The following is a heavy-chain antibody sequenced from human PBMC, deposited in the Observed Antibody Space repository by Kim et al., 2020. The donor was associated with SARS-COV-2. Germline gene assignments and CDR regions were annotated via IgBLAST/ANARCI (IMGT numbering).Heavy chain of an antibody. CDR1: GYTFTSYG. Sequence: ASVKVSCKASGYTFTSYGISWVRQAPGQGLEWMGWISAYNGNTNYAQKLQGRVTMTTDTSTSTAYMELRSLRSDDTAVYYCARGTEAVVITHDDAFDIWGQGTMVTVSS. CDR2: ISAYNGNT. J-gene: IGHJ3*02. V-gene: IGHV1-18*04. D-gene: IGHD3-22*01. CDR3: ARGTEAVVITHDDAFDI.